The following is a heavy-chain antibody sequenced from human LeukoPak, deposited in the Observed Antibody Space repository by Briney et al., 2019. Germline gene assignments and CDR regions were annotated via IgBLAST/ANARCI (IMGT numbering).Heavy chain of an antibody. CDR2: IKHDGSET. V-gene: IGHV3-7*02. J-gene: IGHJ6*02. D-gene: IGHD3-16*01. CDR3: AKNGGPHGMDV. Sequence: GGSLRLSCATSGFTFSSIWMSWVRQAPGKGLEWVANIKHDGSETNYVHSVKGRFTISRDNAKNSLHLQMNSLRVEDTAVYYCAKNGGPHGMDVWGQGTTVTVSS. CDR1: GFTFSSIW.